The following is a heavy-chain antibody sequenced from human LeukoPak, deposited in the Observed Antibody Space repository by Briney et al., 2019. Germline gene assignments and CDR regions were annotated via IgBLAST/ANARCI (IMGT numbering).Heavy chain of an antibody. D-gene: IGHD3-10*01. Sequence: SQTLSLTCTVSGGSISSGSYYWSWIRQPAGKGLEWMGYIYSSGSTFYNPYFQSRLTISVDTSRNQFSLKLRSVIDADTAVYSCARTLVRGVLRGWFDPWGQGTLVIVSS. CDR1: GGSISSGSYY. J-gene: IGHJ5*02. CDR2: IYSSGST. CDR3: ARTLVRGVLRGWFDP. V-gene: IGHV4-30-4*08.